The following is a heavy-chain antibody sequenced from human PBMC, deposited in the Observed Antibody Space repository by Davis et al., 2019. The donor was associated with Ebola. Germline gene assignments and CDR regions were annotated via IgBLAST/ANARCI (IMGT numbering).Heavy chain of an antibody. Sequence: PGGSLRLSCAASGFTFSSYAMHWVRQTPGKGLEWVAVISYDGSNKYYADSVKGRFTISRDNSKNTLYLQMNSLRAEDTAVYYCAREESRYNWNYGLDAFDIWGQGTMVTVSS. J-gene: IGHJ3*02. CDR2: ISYDGSNK. D-gene: IGHD1-7*01. V-gene: IGHV3-30-3*01. CDR1: GFTFSSYA. CDR3: AREESRYNWNYGLDAFDI.